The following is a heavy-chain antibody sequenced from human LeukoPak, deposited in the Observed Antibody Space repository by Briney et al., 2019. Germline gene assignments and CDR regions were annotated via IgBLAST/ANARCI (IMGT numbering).Heavy chain of an antibody. Sequence: GGSLRLSCAASGFTFSSYWVSWVRQAPGKGLEWVANIKQDGSEKYYVDSVKGRFTISRDNAKNSLYLQMNSLRAEDTAVYYCAAGFVWLYFDYWGQGTLVTVSS. V-gene: IGHV3-7*01. CDR1: GFTFSSYW. D-gene: IGHD5-24*01. CDR2: IKQDGSEK. CDR3: AAGFVWLYFDY. J-gene: IGHJ4*02.